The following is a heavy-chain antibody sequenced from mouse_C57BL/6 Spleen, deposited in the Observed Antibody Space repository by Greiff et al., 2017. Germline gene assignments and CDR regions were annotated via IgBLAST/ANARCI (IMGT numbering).Heavy chain of an antibody. CDR3: TGGSYYFDY. V-gene: IGHV14-1*01. J-gene: IGHJ2*01. CDR2: LDPEDGDT. CDR1: GFNFKDYY. Sequence: EVQLQQSGAELVRPGASVKLSCTASGFNFKDYYMHWVTQRPEQGLEWIGRLDPEDGDTEYAPEFQGKATLTADTSSNTADLQLSSLTSEDTAVYYCTGGSYYFDYWGQGTTLTVSS. D-gene: IGHD1-1*01.